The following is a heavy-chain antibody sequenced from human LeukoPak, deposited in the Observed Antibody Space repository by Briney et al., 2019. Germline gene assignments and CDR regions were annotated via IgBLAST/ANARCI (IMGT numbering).Heavy chain of an antibody. CDR2: ISGSGGST. D-gene: IGHD6-19*01. Sequence: GRSLRLSCAASGFTFSSYATSWVRQAPGKGLEWVSAISGSGGSTYYADSVKGRFTISRDNSKNTLYLQINSLRAADTAVYYCAKVKAVAVWGQGTMVTVSS. V-gene: IGHV3-23*01. CDR1: GFTFSSYA. CDR3: AKVKAVAV. J-gene: IGHJ3*01.